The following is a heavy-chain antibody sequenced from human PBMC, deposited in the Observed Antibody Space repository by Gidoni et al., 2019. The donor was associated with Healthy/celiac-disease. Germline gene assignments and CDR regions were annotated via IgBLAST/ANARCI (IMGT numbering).Heavy chain of an antibody. CDR3: ARGWASSDAFDI. J-gene: IGHJ3*02. CDR2: IIPILGIA. CDR1: GGTFSSYA. D-gene: IGHD1-26*01. Sequence: QVQLVLSGAEVKKPGSSVKVSCKASGGTFSSYAISWVRQAPGQGLEWMGRIIPILGIANYAQKFQGRVTITADKSTSTAYMELSSLRSEDTAVYYCARGWASSDAFDIWGQGTMVTVSS. V-gene: IGHV1-69*04.